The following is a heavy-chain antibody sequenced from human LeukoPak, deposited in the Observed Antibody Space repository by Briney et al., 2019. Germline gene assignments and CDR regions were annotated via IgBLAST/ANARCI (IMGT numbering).Heavy chain of an antibody. V-gene: IGHV1-24*01. CDR1: GYTLTELS. CDR3: ATGPGGAVAGTFDY. CDR2: FYPADGET. D-gene: IGHD6-19*01. Sequence: ASVKVSCKVSGYTLTELSMHWVRQPPGKGLEWMGRFYPADGETIYAQKFQGRVNMTEDTSKDTAYMAVSSVSSEDTAVYYCATGPGGAVAGTFDYWGQGTLVSVS. J-gene: IGHJ4*02.